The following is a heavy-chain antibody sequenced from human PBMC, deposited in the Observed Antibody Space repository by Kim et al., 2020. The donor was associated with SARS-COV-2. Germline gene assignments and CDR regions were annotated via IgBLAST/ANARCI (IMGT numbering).Heavy chain of an antibody. Sequence: SGKGRFHNSRDNAKHTLYLQMNSLRAGDTAVYYCARETIAEAGIGMDVWGQGTTVTVSS. V-gene: IGHV3-74*01. J-gene: IGHJ6*02. CDR3: ARETIAEAGIGMDV. D-gene: IGHD6-13*01.